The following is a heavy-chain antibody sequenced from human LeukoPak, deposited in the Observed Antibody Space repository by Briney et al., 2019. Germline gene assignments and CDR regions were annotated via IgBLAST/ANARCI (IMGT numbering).Heavy chain of an antibody. J-gene: IGHJ6*02. CDR3: AKLPRIVVGPAAIHMDV. CDR2: LYTGGST. Sequence: PGGSLRLSCAASGFIVSGTYMSWVRQAPGKGLEWVSVLYTGGSTYYADSVKGRFTISRDNSKNTLYLQMNSLRAEDTAVYYCAKLPRIVVGPAAIHMDVWGQGTTVTVSS. V-gene: IGHV3-53*01. D-gene: IGHD2-2*01. CDR1: GFIVSGTY.